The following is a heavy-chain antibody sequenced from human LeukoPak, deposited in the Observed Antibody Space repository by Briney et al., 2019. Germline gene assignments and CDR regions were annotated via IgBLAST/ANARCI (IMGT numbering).Heavy chain of an antibody. Sequence: SETLSLTCTVSGGSLSSSSYYWGWIRQPPGKGLEWIGSIYYSGSTYYNPSLKSRVTISVDTSKNQFSLKLSSVTAADTAVYYCARAVRTVAATYWFDPWGQGTLVTVSS. CDR2: IYYSGST. V-gene: IGHV4-39*07. D-gene: IGHD2-15*01. J-gene: IGHJ5*02. CDR3: ARAVRTVAATYWFDP. CDR1: GGSLSSSSYY.